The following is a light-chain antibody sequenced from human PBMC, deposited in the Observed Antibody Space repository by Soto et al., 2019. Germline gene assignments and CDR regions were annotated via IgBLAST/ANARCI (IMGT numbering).Light chain of an antibody. J-gene: IGKJ2*02. CDR3: QQYNSYSCT. CDR1: QSISSW. V-gene: IGKV1-5*01. Sequence: DIQMTQSPSTLSASVGDRVTITCRASQSISSWLAWYQQKPGKAPKLLIYDASSLASGIPSRFSGSGSGTEFTLTISSLQPDDFAVYYCQQYNSYSCTFGQGTKLEIK. CDR2: DAS.